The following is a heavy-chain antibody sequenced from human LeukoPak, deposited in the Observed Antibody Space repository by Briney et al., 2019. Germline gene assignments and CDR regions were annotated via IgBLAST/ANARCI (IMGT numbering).Heavy chain of an antibody. D-gene: IGHD4-17*01. J-gene: IGHJ5*02. CDR1: GYTFTGYY. V-gene: IGHV1-2*02. Sequence: ASVKVSCKASGYTFTGYYIHRVRQAPGQGLEWMGWINPNSGDTNYAQKFQDRVTLSRDTSISTAYMELTNLRSDDTAVYYCARPNGDYHNWFDPWGQGTLVTVSS. CDR3: ARPNGDYHNWFDP. CDR2: INPNSGDT.